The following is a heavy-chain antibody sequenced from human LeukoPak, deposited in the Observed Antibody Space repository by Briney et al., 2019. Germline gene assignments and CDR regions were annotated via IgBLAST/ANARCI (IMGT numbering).Heavy chain of an antibody. D-gene: IGHD3-22*01. CDR2: INHSGST. V-gene: IGHV4-34*01. J-gene: IGHJ4*02. Sequence: SETLPLTCAVYGGSFSGYYWSWIRQPPGKGLEWIGEINHSGSTNYNPSLKSRVTISVDTSKNQFSLKLSSVTAADTAVYYCARTYYYDSSGYPIDYWGQGTLVTVSS. CDR1: GGSFSGYY. CDR3: ARTYYYDSSGYPIDY.